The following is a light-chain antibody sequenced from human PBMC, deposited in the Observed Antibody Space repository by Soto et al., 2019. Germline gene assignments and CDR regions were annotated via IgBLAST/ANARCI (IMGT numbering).Light chain of an antibody. Sequence: QSVLAQPPSVSVAPGQRVTISCTGSSSNIGAGYDVHWYQQLPGTAPKLLIYGHTNRPSGVPDRFSGSKSGTSASLAITGLQAEDEADYFCQSHDSSLSTYVFGTGTKVTV. J-gene: IGLJ1*01. CDR1: SSNIGAGYD. V-gene: IGLV1-40*01. CDR3: QSHDSSLSTYV. CDR2: GHT.